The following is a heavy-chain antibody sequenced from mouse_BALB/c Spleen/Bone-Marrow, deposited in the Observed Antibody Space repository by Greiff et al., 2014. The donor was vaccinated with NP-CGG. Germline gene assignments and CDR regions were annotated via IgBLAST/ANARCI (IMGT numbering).Heavy chain of an antibody. Sequence: QVQLKQSGAELVRPGASVKVSCKASGYTFTNYWINWVRQGPGQGLEWIGNIYPSDSYSNYNQKFKDKATLTVDKSSSTAYMQLSSPTSEDSAVYYCTRRDRYDYYGVDYWGQGTSVTVSS. CDR3: TRRDRYDYYGVDY. V-gene: IGHV1S126*01. CDR2: IYPSDSYS. D-gene: IGHD2-14*01. J-gene: IGHJ4*01. CDR1: GYTFTNYW.